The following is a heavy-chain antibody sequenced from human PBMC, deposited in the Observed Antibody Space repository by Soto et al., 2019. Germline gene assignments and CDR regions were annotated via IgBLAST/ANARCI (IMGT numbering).Heavy chain of an antibody. V-gene: IGHV3-30-3*01. CDR2: RSYDGSNK. J-gene: IGHJ4*02. Sequence: QVQLVESGGGVVQPGRSLRLSCAASGFTFSSYAMHWVREAPGKGLEWVAVRSYDGSNKYHADSVKGRFTTSRDNSKNTLYLQRNSLRAEHTDVYYCASLQISGYRSSRADYWGQGSLVAVSS. D-gene: IGHD6-13*01. CDR1: GFTFSSYA. CDR3: ASLQISGYRSSRADY.